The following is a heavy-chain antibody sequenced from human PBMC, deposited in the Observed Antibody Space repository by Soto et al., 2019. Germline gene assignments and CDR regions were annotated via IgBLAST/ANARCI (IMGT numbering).Heavy chain of an antibody. CDR2: MNPNSGNT. V-gene: IGHV1-8*01. CDR1: GYTFTSHD. D-gene: IGHD3-3*01. Sequence: ASVKVSCKASGYTFTSHDINWVRQATGQGLEWMGWMNPNSGNTGYAQKFQGRVTMTRNTSISTAYMELSSLRSEDTAVYYCARVFITIFGAGHDAFDIWGQGTMVTVSS. J-gene: IGHJ3*02. CDR3: ARVFITIFGAGHDAFDI.